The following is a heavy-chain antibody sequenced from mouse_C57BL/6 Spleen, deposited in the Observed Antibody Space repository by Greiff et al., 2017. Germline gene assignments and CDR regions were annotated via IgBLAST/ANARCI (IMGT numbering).Heavy chain of an antibody. CDR1: GYAFSSSW. CDR3: ARGDGYYYWYFDV. Sequence: VKLQESGPELVKPGASVKISCKASGYAFSSSWMNWVKQRPGKGLEWIGRIYPGDGDTNYNGKFKGKATLTADKSSSTAYMQLSSLTSEDSAVYFCARGDGYYYWYFDVWGTGTTVTVSS. J-gene: IGHJ1*03. D-gene: IGHD2-3*01. CDR2: IYPGDGDT. V-gene: IGHV1-82*01.